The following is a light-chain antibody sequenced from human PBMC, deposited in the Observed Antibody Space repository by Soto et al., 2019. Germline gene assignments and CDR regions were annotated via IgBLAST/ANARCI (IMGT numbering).Light chain of an antibody. J-gene: IGKJ1*01. CDR1: QGVNRW. V-gene: IGKV1-12*01. Sequence: DIQMTQSPSSVAASVGDRVTLTCRASQGVNRWLAWYQQKPGKAPKVLIYAASSLQSGVPSRFSGSGSGTDFTLTISSLQPEDFATSYCQQTNSFPRTFGQGTKVEI. CDR3: QQTNSFPRT. CDR2: AAS.